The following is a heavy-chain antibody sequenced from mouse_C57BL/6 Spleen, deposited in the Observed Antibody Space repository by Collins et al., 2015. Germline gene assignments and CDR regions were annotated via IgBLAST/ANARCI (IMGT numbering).Heavy chain of an antibody. D-gene: IGHD1-1*01. CDR2: INTYTGEP. CDR3: ASTVVAFYWYFDV. CDR1: GYTFTNYG. V-gene: IGHV9-3-1*01. J-gene: IGHJ1*01. Sequence: QIQLVQSGPELKKPGETVKISCKASGYTFTNYGMNWVKQAPGKGLKWMGWINTYTGEPTYADDFKGRFAFSLETSASTAYLQINNLKNEDTATYFCASTVVAFYWYFDVWGAGTTVTVSS.